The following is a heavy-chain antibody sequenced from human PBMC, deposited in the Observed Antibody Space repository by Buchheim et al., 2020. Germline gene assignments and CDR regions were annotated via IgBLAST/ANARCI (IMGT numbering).Heavy chain of an antibody. J-gene: IGHJ6*02. V-gene: IGHV3-48*02. CDR1: GFTFSSYS. Sequence: EVQLVESGGGLVQPGGSLRLSCAASGFTFSSYSMNWVRQAPGKGLEWVSYISSSSSTIYYADSVKGRFTLSSDNAKNSLYLQMNSLRDEDTAVYYCARDRSSSSWYANTYYYYGMDVWGQGTT. D-gene: IGHD6-13*01. CDR2: ISSSSSTI. CDR3: ARDRSSSSWYANTYYYYGMDV.